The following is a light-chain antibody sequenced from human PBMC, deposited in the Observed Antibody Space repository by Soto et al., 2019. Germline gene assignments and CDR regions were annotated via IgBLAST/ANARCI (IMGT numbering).Light chain of an antibody. J-gene: IGKJ4*01. CDR3: QQYGSSPLT. V-gene: IGKV3-20*01. CDR1: QSVSSN. CDR2: GAS. Sequence: EIVLTQSPGTLSLSPGERATLSCRASQSVSSNLAWYQQKPGQAPRLLIYGASSRATGIPDRFSGSGSGTDFTLTIRRLEPEDFAVYYCQQYGSSPLTFGGGTKVDIK.